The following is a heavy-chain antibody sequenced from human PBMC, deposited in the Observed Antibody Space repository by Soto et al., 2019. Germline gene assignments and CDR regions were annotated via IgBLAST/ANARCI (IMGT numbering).Heavy chain of an antibody. J-gene: IGHJ5*02. CDR2: IYYSGST. Sequence: SETLSLTYTVSGGSISSGGYYWSWIRQHPGKGLEWIGYIYYSGSTYYNPSLKSRVTISVDTSKNQFSLKLSSVTAADTAVYYCARGEYCSGGSCSRPNWFDPWGQGTLVTVSS. CDR1: GGSISSGGYY. D-gene: IGHD2-15*01. V-gene: IGHV4-31*03. CDR3: ARGEYCSGGSCSRPNWFDP.